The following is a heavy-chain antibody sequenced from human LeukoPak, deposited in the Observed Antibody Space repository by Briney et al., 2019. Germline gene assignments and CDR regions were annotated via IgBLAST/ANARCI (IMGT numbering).Heavy chain of an antibody. J-gene: IGHJ6*02. CDR1: GFTFSSYS. D-gene: IGHD6-13*01. V-gene: IGHV3-21*01. CDR3: ARGRVQYSSSWFYYYGMDV. Sequence: GGSLRLSCAASGFTFSSYSMNWVRQAPGKGLEWVSSISSSSSYIYYADSVKGRFTISRDNAKNSLYLQMNSLRAEDTAVYYCARGRVQYSSSWFYYYGMDVWGQGTTVTASS. CDR2: ISSSSSYI.